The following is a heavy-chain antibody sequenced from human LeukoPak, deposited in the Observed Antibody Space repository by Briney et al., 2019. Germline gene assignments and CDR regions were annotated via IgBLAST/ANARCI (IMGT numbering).Heavy chain of an antibody. CDR1: GFTFSSYE. CDR3: ARDMALVLDDYGDYSTAYGMDV. V-gene: IGHV3-48*03. D-gene: IGHD4-17*01. CDR2: ISSSASTI. J-gene: IGHJ6*04. Sequence: GGSLRLSCAASGFTFSSYEMNWVRQAPGKGLEWVSYISSSASTIYYADSVKGRFTISRDNAKNSLYLQMNSLRAEDTAVYYCARDMALVLDDYGDYSTAYGMDVWGKGTTVTVSS.